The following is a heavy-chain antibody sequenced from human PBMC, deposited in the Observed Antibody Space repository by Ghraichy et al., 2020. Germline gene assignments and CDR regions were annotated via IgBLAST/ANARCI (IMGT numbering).Heavy chain of an antibody. CDR1: GGSISSGGYY. D-gene: IGHD6-13*01. CDR2: IYYSGST. J-gene: IGHJ4*02. V-gene: IGHV4-31*03. Sequence: SETLSLTCTVSGGSISSGGYYWSWIRQHPGKGLEWIGYIYYSGSTYYNPSLKSRFTISVDTSKNQFSLKLSSVTAGDTAVYYCARGHYSSWYGETFDYWGQGTLVTVSS. CDR3: ARGHYSSWYGETFDY.